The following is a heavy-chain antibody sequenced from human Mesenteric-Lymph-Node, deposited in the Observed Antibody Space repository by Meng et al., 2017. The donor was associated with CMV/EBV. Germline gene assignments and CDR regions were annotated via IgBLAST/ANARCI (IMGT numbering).Heavy chain of an antibody. V-gene: IGHV4-34*01. CDR2: INHSGST. Sequence: QVQLHQGGDGLVKPSETLSGTWAVHGGSFRGYYWKWIRQSPEKGLEWIGEINHSGSTTYNPSFTSRIIISVDTSTNQISLNMSSVTAADTAVYYCARGSSYDILTGYFDYWGQGALVTVSS. J-gene: IGHJ4*02. CDR3: ARGSSYDILTGYFDY. D-gene: IGHD3-9*01. CDR1: GGSFRGYY.